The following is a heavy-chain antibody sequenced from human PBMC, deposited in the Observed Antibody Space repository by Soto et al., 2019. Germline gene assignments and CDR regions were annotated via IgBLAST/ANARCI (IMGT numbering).Heavy chain of an antibody. CDR3: ASNTRYDPPDY. J-gene: IGHJ4*02. D-gene: IGHD3-16*01. CDR2: ISVSGGST. CDR1: GFTFSSYA. Sequence: EVQLLESGGGLVQPGGSLRLSCAASGFTFSSYAMSWVRQAPGKGLAWVSGISVSGGSTYYADSVKGRFTISRDNSKNTLYLQMTSLRAEDTAVYYCASNTRYDPPDYWGKGTLVTVSS. V-gene: IGHV3-23*01.